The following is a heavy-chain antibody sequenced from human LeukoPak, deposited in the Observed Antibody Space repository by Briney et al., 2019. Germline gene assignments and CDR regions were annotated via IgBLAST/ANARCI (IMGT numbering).Heavy chain of an antibody. CDR3: AELGITMIGGV. CDR2: IYSGGST. J-gene: IGHJ6*04. V-gene: IGHV3-53*01. Sequence: GGSLRLSCAASGFTVSSNYMSWVRQAPGKGLEWDSVIYSGGSTYYADSVKGRFTISRDNAKNSLYLQMNSLRAEDTAVYYCAELGITMIGGVWGKGTTVTISS. CDR1: GFTVSSNY. D-gene: IGHD3-10*02.